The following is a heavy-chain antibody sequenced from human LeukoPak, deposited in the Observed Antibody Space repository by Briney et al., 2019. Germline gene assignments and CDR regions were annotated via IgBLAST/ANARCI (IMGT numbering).Heavy chain of an antibody. CDR1: GYTFSSYS. CDR2: ISSSSSTI. J-gene: IGHJ4*02. D-gene: IGHD2-15*01. CDR3: ARDGAGGSCYGDY. V-gene: IGHV3-48*01. Sequence: GGYLRLSCAASGYTFSSYSMNWVRQAPGKGLEWVSYISSSSSTIYYADSVKGRFTISRDNAKNSLYLQMNSLRAEDTAVYYCARDGAGGSCYGDYWGQGTLVTVSS.